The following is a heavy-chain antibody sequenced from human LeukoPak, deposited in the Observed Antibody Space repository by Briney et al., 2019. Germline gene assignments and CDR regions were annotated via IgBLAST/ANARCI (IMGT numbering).Heavy chain of an antibody. V-gene: IGHV4-4*02. D-gene: IGHD6-13*01. CDR2: IYHAGIT. CDR1: EFSVGSNY. CDR3: ARRDRSLSISAYYMDV. Sequence: GSLRLSCAASEFSVGSNYMTWVRQAPGKGLQWIGEIYHAGITNYKSTLKSRVTISVDKSNNQFSLKLTSVTAADTAIYYCARRDRSLSISAYYMDVWGKGTTVIVSS. J-gene: IGHJ6*03.